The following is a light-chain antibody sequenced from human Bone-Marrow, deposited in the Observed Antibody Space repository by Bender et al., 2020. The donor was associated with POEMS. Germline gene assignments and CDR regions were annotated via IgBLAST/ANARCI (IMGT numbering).Light chain of an antibody. Sequence: QSALTQPRSVSGSPGQSVTISCTGTSSDVGYYDYVSWYQHLPGTAPKLIIYEVSNRPSGVSNRFSGSKSGNTASLTISGLQAEDETDYYCSSYTTRHTVIFGGGTKLTVL. CDR3: SSYTTRHTVI. V-gene: IGLV2-14*01. CDR1: SSDVGYYDY. CDR2: EVS. J-gene: IGLJ2*01.